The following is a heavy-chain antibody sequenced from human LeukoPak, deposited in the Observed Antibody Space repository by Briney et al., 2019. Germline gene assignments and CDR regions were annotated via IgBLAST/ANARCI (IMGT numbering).Heavy chain of an antibody. D-gene: IGHD6-6*01. CDR1: GGSISGSY. V-gene: IGHV4-4*09. CDR2: IYSSGST. J-gene: IGHJ4*02. CDR3: ARRSSSGYFEY. Sequence: SETLSLTCTVSGGSISGSYWTWIRQSPGKGLEYIGYIYSSGSTNYNPSLKSRVTISIDTSKSQFSLKLTSVTAADTAVYYCARRSSSGYFEYWGQGTLVTVSS.